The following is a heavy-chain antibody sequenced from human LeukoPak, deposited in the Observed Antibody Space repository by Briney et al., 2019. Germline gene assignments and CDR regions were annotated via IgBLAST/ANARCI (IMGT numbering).Heavy chain of an antibody. V-gene: IGHV1-24*01. Sequence: ASVKVSCKVSGYTLTELSMHWVRQAPGKGLEWMGGFDPEDGETIYAQKFQGRVTITRDTSASTAYMELSSLRSEDTAVYYCARGEWLLPHFDYWGQGTLVTVSS. CDR2: FDPEDGET. J-gene: IGHJ4*02. D-gene: IGHD3-22*01. CDR3: ARGEWLLPHFDY. CDR1: GYTLTELS.